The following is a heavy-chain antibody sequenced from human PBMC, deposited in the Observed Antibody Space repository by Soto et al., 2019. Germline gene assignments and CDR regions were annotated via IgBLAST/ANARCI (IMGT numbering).Heavy chain of an antibody. V-gene: IGHV2-5*02. Sequence: QITLKESGPTLVNPTQTLTLTCTFSGFSLSTSGVGVGWIRQPPGKALEWLALIYWDDDKRYSPSLKSRLTITKDTSKNQVVLTMTNMDPVDTATYYCAHINRYCGGGRCSPYFFDFWGQGTLVTVSS. CDR2: IYWDDDK. CDR3: AHINRYCGGGRCSPYFFDF. CDR1: GFSLSTSGVG. J-gene: IGHJ4*02. D-gene: IGHD2-15*01.